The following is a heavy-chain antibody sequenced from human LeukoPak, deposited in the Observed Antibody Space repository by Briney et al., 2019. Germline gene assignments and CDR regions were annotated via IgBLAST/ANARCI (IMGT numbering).Heavy chain of an antibody. V-gene: IGHV3-30*18. CDR1: GFTFSSYG. CDR3: AKGLNYDFWSGYLHYYYYGMDV. CDR2: ISYDGSNK. D-gene: IGHD3-3*01. Sequence: GGALRLSCAASGFTFSSYGMHWVRQAPGKGVEWVAVISYDGSNKYYADSVKGRFTISRDNSKNTLYLQMNSLRAEDTAVYYCAKGLNYDFWSGYLHYYYYGMDVWGQGTTVTASS. J-gene: IGHJ6*02.